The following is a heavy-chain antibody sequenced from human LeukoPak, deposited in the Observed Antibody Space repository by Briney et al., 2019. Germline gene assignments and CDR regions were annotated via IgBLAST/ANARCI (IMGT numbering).Heavy chain of an antibody. Sequence: GGSLRLSCAASGFTFSSYGMHWVRQAPGRGLEWVAFIRYDGSNKYYADSVKGRFTISRDNSKNTLYLQMNSLRAEDTAVYYCAKAERYYDSSGYPAFDYWGQGTLVTVSS. J-gene: IGHJ4*02. V-gene: IGHV3-30*02. CDR1: GFTFSSYG. CDR2: IRYDGSNK. CDR3: AKAERYYDSSGYPAFDY. D-gene: IGHD3-22*01.